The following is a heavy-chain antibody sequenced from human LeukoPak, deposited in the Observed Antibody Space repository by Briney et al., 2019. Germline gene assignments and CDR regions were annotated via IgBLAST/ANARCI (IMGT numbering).Heavy chain of an antibody. Sequence: ASVKVSCKASGYTFTSYYMHWVRQAPGQGLEWMGIINPTGGSTIYAQKFQGRVTMTEDTSTDTAYMELSSLRSEDTAVYYCATGPPGGSGWYYYCMDVWGKGTTVTVSS. J-gene: IGHJ6*03. D-gene: IGHD3-16*01. V-gene: IGHV1-46*01. CDR1: GYTFTSYY. CDR3: ATGPPGGSGWYYYCMDV. CDR2: INPTGGST.